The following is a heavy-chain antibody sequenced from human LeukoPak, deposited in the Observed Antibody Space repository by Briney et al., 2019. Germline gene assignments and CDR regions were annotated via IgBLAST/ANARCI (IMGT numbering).Heavy chain of an antibody. Sequence: SETLSLTCAVYGGSFSGYYWSWIRQPPGKGLEWIGEINHSGSTNYNPSLKSRVTISVDTSKKQFSLKLNSVTAADTAVYYCVKRGNYDILTGYYTPRPFDNWGQGTLVIVSS. D-gene: IGHD3-9*01. CDR3: VKRGNYDILTGYYTPRPFDN. CDR2: INHSGST. V-gene: IGHV4-34*01. J-gene: IGHJ4*02. CDR1: GGSFSGYY.